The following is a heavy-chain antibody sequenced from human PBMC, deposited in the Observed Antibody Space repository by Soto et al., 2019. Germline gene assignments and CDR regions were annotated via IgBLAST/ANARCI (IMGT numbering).Heavy chain of an antibody. CDR1: GFTFTSSA. V-gene: IGHV1-58*01. CDR2: IVVGSGNT. J-gene: IGHJ6*02. Sequence: SVKVSCKASGFTFTSSAVQWVRQARGQRLEWIGWIVVGSGNTNYAQKFQERVTITRDMSTSTAYMELSSLRSEDTAVYYCAAEYYDSSGYVSYYGMDVWGQGTTVTVSS. CDR3: AAEYYDSSGYVSYYGMDV. D-gene: IGHD3-22*01.